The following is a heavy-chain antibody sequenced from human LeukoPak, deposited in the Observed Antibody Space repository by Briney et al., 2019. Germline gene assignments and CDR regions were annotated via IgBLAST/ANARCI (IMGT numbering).Heavy chain of an antibody. J-gene: IGHJ4*02. CDR3: VRVGYCTSTSCPFDY. CDR2: IYYSGST. Sequence: SETLSLTCTVSGGSISSYYWSWIRQPPGKGLEWIGYIYYSGSTNYNPSLKSRVTMSADTSKNQFSLKLSSVTAADTAVYYCVRVGYCTSTSCPFDYWGQGTLVTVSS. V-gene: IGHV4-59*01. D-gene: IGHD2-2*01. CDR1: GGSISSYY.